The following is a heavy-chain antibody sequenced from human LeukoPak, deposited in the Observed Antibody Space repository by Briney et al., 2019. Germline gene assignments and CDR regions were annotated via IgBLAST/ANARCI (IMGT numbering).Heavy chain of an antibody. CDR2: IYYSGST. Sequence: PSETLSLTCTVSGGSISSSSYYWGWIRQPPGKGLEWIGSIYYSGSTYYNPSLKSRVTISVDTSKNQFSLKLSSVTAADTAVYYCARPLTTGYCYMDVWGKGTTVTVSS. J-gene: IGHJ6*03. D-gene: IGHD1-14*01. V-gene: IGHV4-39*01. CDR1: GGSISSSSYY. CDR3: ARPLTTGYCYMDV.